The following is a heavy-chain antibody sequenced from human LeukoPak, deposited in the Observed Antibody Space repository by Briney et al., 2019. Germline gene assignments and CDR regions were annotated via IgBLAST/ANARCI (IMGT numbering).Heavy chain of an antibody. Sequence: SETLSLTCTVSGGSISSYYWSWVRQPPGKGLEWIGYIYYSGSTNYNQSLKSRVTISVDTCKKHFSLNLSSVTTADTAVYYCATHTPYSNYWDSWGQGTLVTVSS. CDR3: ATHTPYSNYWDS. D-gene: IGHD4-11*01. V-gene: IGHV4-59*01. CDR1: GGSISSYY. CDR2: IYYSGST. J-gene: IGHJ4*02.